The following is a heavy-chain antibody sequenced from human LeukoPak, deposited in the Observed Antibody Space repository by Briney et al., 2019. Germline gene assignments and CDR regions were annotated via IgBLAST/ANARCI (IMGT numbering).Heavy chain of an antibody. J-gene: IGHJ4*02. CDR3: AKDTPTTGYHLDS. D-gene: IGHD1-1*01. Sequence: GGSLRLSCAASGFTFSSYPMHWVRQAPGKGLEWVAVISYDGSNKYYADSVKGRFTISRDNSENTLYLQINSLRVEDTAVYYCAKDTPTTGYHLDSWGQGTLVTVSS. CDR2: ISYDGSNK. V-gene: IGHV3-30*04. CDR1: GFTFSSYP.